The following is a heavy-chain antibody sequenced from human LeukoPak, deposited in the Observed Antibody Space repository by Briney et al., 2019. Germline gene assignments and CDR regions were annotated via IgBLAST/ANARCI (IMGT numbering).Heavy chain of an antibody. CDR3: ARGAFGEDDY. Sequence: GGSLRLSCAASGFTFSNYAMSWVRQAPGKGLEGVSGFSGSGGITYYADSVKGGFTISRDNAKNSLYLQMNSLRAEDTAVYYCARGAFGEDDYWGQGTLVTVSS. D-gene: IGHD3-10*01. J-gene: IGHJ4*02. CDR2: FSGSGGIT. V-gene: IGHV3-23*01. CDR1: GFTFSNYA.